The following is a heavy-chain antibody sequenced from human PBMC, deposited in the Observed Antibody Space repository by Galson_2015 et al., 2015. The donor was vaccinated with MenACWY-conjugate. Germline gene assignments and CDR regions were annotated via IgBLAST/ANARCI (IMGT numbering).Heavy chain of an antibody. CDR2: ISDSGAAT. CDR3: AKDVYMDV. Sequence: SLRLSCAVSGFTFRQYAMSWVRQAPGTGLEWVANISDSGAATHYIDSVKGRFTISRDNSKNTLYLQMSRLRAEDTALYYCAKDVYMDVWGKGTTVSVSS. CDR1: GFTFRQYA. V-gene: IGHV3-23*01. J-gene: IGHJ6*03.